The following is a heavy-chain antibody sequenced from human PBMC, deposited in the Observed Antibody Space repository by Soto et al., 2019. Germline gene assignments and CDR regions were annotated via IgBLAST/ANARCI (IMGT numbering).Heavy chain of an antibody. Sequence: SVKVSCKAAGYTFTINGISWVRQAPGQGLEWVGGIVPIYRTADYAQKFQGRVTITADESARTSYMELRSLKSQDTAVYYCATQFHHCGGDCYRGPYFGMDVWGQGTTVTVSS. D-gene: IGHD2-21*02. CDR3: ATQFHHCGGDCYRGPYFGMDV. J-gene: IGHJ6*02. CDR2: IVPIYRTA. V-gene: IGHV1-69*13. CDR1: GYTFTING.